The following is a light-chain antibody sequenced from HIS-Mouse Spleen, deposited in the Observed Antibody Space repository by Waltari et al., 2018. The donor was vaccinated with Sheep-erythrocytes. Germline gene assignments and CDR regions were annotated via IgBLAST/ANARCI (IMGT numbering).Light chain of an antibody. CDR2: AAS. Sequence: DIQMTQSPSSLSASVGDRFHITCLASQSISSYLNWYQQKPGKAPKLLIYAASSLQSGVPSRFSGSGSGTDFTLTISSLQPEDFATYYCQQSYSTPPLTFGGGTKVEIK. CDR1: QSISSY. J-gene: IGKJ4*01. V-gene: IGKV1-39*01. CDR3: QQSYSTPPLT.